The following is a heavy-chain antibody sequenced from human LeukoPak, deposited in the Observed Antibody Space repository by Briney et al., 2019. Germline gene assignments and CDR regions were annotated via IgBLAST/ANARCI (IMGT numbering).Heavy chain of an antibody. CDR3: ARGLYSSSWYDY. V-gene: IGHV4-59*01. J-gene: IGHJ4*02. D-gene: IGHD6-13*01. CDR1: GGSISIYY. CDR2: IYYSGST. Sequence: PSETLSLTCTVSGGSISIYYWSWIRQPPGKGLEWIGYIYYSGSTNYNPSLKSRVTISVDTSKNQFSLKLSSVTAADTAVYYCARGLYSSSWYDYWGQGTLVTVSS.